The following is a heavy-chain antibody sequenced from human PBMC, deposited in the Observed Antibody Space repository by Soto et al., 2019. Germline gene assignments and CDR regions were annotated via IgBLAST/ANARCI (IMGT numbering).Heavy chain of an antibody. CDR1: GFTFSSYA. D-gene: IGHD4-4*01. J-gene: IGHJ4*02. V-gene: IGHV3-23*01. Sequence: PGGSLRLSCAASGFTFSSYATSWVLQAPGKGLEWVSAISGSGGSTYYADSVKGRFTISRDNSKNTLYLQMNSLRAEDTAVYYCAKDGNDYSKSPGYFDYWGQGTLVTVSS. CDR2: ISGSGGST. CDR3: AKDGNDYSKSPGYFDY.